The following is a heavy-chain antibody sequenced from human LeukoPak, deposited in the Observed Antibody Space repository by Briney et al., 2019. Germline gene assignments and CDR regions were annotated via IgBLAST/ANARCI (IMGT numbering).Heavy chain of an antibody. CDR2: IYYSGST. J-gene: IGHJ6*02. CDR3: ARLDWANYYGMDV. Sequence: SETLSLTCTVSGGSIGSYYWSLIRQPPGKGLEWIGYIYYSGSTNYNPSLKSRVTISVDTSKNQFSLKLSSVTAADTAVYYCARLDWANYYGMDVWGQGTTVTVSS. D-gene: IGHD3-9*01. V-gene: IGHV4-59*08. CDR1: GGSIGSYY.